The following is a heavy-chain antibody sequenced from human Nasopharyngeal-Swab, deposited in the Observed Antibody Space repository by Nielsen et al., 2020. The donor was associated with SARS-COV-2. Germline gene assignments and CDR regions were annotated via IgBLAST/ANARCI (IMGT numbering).Heavy chain of an antibody. Sequence: GGSLRLSCEASGFTFSSYGIHWVRQAPGKGLEWVAVISYDGSQKHYGDSVKGRFIISRDRTKNTVYLQMNSQRADDTAVYYCAKDWEEMATTGGFYFDYWGQGILVTVSS. J-gene: IGHJ4*02. D-gene: IGHD5-24*01. CDR3: AKDWEEMATTGGFYFDY. CDR2: ISYDGSQK. V-gene: IGHV3-30*18. CDR1: GFTFSSYG.